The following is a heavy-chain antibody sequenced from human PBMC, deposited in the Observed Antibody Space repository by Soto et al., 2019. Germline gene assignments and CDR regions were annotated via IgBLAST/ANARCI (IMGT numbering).Heavy chain of an antibody. D-gene: IGHD2-15*01. CDR3: ATDLGMPSGGRWYSTFFED. V-gene: IGHV3-33*01. Sequence: QVQLVESGGGVVQPGRSLRLSCEASGFTFSSRGMHWVRQAPGKGLEWMALIWADGSRQYYVDSVKGRFTISRDNSRSTLYIQMHSLSAEDTAVYYCATDLGMPSGGRWYSTFFEDWGQGTLVTVSP. CDR2: IWADGSRQ. CDR1: GFTFSSRG. J-gene: IGHJ4*02.